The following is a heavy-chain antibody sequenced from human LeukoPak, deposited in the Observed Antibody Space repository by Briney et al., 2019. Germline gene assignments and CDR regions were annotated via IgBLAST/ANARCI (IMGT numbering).Heavy chain of an antibody. V-gene: IGHV3-7*05. CDR1: GFTFSSDW. CDR3: ATHKAGLGATRNDDAFDI. CDR2: INQDGSEK. D-gene: IGHD1-26*01. Sequence: GGALRLSCAASGFTFSSDWMSWVRQAPGKGLEWVANINQDGSEKYYVDSVKGRFTISRDNGKNSLYLQMNSLRAEDTAVYYCATHKAGLGATRNDDAFDIWGQGTMVTVSS. J-gene: IGHJ3*02.